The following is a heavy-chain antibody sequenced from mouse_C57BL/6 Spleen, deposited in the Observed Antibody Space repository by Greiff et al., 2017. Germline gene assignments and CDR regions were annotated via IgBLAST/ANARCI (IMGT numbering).Heavy chain of an antibody. CDR3: ARPHSSGYPFAY. Sequence: VQLQESGPELVKPGASVKISCKASGYAFSSSWMNWVKQRPGKGLEWIGRIYPGDGDTNYNGKFKGKATLTADKSSSTAYMQLSSLTSEDSAVYFCARPHSSGYPFAYWGQGTLVTVSA. CDR2: IYPGDGDT. CDR1: GYAFSSSW. D-gene: IGHD3-2*02. J-gene: IGHJ3*01. V-gene: IGHV1-82*01.